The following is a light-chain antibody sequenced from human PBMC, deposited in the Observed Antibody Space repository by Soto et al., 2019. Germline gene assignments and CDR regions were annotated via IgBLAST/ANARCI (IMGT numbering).Light chain of an antibody. Sequence: EIVLTQSPGTLSLCPGERATLSCRASQSVTNFLAWYQQKPGQSPSLLIYNASHRATGIPARFSGSGSGTDFTLTISSLEPEDFVVYYCQQRYRWPETFGQGTKVEIK. V-gene: IGKV3-11*01. CDR1: QSVTNF. J-gene: IGKJ1*01. CDR3: QQRYRWPET. CDR2: NAS.